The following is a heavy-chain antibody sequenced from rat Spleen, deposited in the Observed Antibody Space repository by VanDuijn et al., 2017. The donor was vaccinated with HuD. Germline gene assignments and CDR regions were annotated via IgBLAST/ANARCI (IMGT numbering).Heavy chain of an antibody. CDR3: AKWGSYYGYKAFDY. CDR2: ISPSGGST. Sequence: EVQLAESGGGLVQPGRSLKLSCAASGFTFSNYDMAWVRQAPTKGLEWVASISPSGGSTYYRDSVKGRFTVSRDNAKSTLYLQMDSLRSEDTATYYCAKWGSYYGYKAFDYWGQGVMVTVSS. CDR1: GFTFSNYD. D-gene: IGHD1-7*01. V-gene: IGHV5S23*01. J-gene: IGHJ2*01.